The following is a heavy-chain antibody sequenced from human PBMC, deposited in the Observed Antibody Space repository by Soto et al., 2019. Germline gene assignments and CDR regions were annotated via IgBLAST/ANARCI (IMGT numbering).Heavy chain of an antibody. V-gene: IGHV3-9*01. J-gene: IGHJ1*01. D-gene: IGHD6-13*01. CDR2: INWNSGSI. CDR3: VKDESINWYSGHFRH. Sequence: EVQLVESGGGLVQPGRSLRLSCAASGFTFDDYAMHWFRQVPGKGLEWVSGINWNSGSIGYGDSVKGRFAISRDNAKNSLHLQMNSLSAEDTAFYYCVKDESINWYSGHFRHWGQGTLVNVSS. CDR1: GFTFDDYA.